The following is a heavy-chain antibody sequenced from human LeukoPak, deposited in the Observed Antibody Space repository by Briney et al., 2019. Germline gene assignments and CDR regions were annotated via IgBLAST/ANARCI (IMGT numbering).Heavy chain of an antibody. J-gene: IGHJ4*02. CDR1: RGTFSSYA. CDR3: ARDRDRSSSSLAPFDH. CDR2: IIPIFGTA. V-gene: IGHV1-69*05. Sequence: SVKVSCKASRGTFSSYAISWVRQAPGQGLEWMGRIIPIFGTANYAQKFQGRVTITTDESTSTAYMELSSLRSEDTAVYYCARDRDRSSSSLAPFDHWGQGTLVTVSS. D-gene: IGHD6-6*01.